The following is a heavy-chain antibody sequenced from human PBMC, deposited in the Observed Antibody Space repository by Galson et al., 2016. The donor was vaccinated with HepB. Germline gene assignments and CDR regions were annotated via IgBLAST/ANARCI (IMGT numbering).Heavy chain of an antibody. CDR1: GGSFSGYY. CDR2: INHSGST. V-gene: IGHV4-34*01. CDR3: ARVPSATYYFYGMDV. Sequence: SETLSLTCAVYGGSFSGYYWSWIRQPPGKGLEWIGEINHSGSTNFNPSLKSRVTISVDTSKNQFSLKLNSVTGADTAVYYCARVPSATYYFYGMDVWGQGTTVTVSS. J-gene: IGHJ6*02.